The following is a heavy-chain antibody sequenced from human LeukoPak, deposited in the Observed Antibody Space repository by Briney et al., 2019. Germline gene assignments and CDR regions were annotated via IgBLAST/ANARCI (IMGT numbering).Heavy chain of an antibody. CDR1: GGSISSYY. Sequence: PSETLSLPCTVSGGSISSYYWSWIRQPPGKGLEWIGYIYYSGSTNYNPSLKSRVTISVDTSKNQFSLKLSSVTAADTAVYYCARGGPGAFDIWGQGTMVTVSS. CDR3: ARGGPGAFDI. J-gene: IGHJ3*02. CDR2: IYYSGST. V-gene: IGHV4-59*01. D-gene: IGHD1-14*01.